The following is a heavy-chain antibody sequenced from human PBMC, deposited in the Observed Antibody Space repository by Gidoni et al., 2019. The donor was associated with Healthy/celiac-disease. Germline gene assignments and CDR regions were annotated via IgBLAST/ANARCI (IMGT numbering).Heavy chain of an antibody. D-gene: IGHD6-13*01. Sequence: EVQLVESGGGLVKPGGSLRLYCAASGFTCSSYSMNWVRQAPGKGLGWFSSISSSSSYIYYADSVKGRFTISRDNAKNSLYLQMNSLRAEDTAVYYCARGYSSREVYWGQGTLVTVSS. V-gene: IGHV3-21*01. CDR3: ARGYSSREVY. CDR2: ISSSSSYI. CDR1: GFTCSSYS. J-gene: IGHJ4*02.